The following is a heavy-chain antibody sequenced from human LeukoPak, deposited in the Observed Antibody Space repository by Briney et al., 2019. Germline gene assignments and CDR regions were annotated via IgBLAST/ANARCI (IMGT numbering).Heavy chain of an antibody. D-gene: IGHD5-12*01. Sequence: GGSLRLSCAASGFTFSSYAMSWVRQAPGKGLEWVSAIRGSGGSRYYADSVKGRFTISRDNSKNTLYLQMNSLRAEDTAVYYCAKDLTVYSGYDWPFDYWGQGTLVTVSS. CDR3: AKDLTVYSGYDWPFDY. V-gene: IGHV3-23*01. J-gene: IGHJ4*02. CDR1: GFTFSSYA. CDR2: IRGSGGSR.